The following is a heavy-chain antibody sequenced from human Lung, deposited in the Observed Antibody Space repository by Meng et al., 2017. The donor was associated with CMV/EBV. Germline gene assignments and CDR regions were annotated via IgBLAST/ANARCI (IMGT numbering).Heavy chain of an antibody. CDR1: GFTFSSYW. Sequence: ESLKISCAASGFTFSSYWMHWVRQAPGKGPVWVSRIDSEGRTTSYADSVKGRFTISRDNAKNTLYLQMNSLRPEDTALYYCAREGTGYDFWRGYRNDALNLWGQGTMVTVSS. J-gene: IGHJ3*01. V-gene: IGHV3-74*01. CDR2: IDSEGRTT. D-gene: IGHD3-3*01. CDR3: AREGTGYDFWRGYRNDALNL.